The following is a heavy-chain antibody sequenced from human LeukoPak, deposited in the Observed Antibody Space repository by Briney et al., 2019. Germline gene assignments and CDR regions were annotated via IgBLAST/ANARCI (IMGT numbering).Heavy chain of an antibody. CDR3: ARTRDRKDAFDI. J-gene: IGHJ3*02. CDR1: GYTFTSYD. CDR2: INPSGGST. V-gene: IGHV1-46*01. Sequence: ASVKVSCKASGYTFTSYDINWVRQAPGQGLEWMGIINPSGGSTSYAQKFQGRVTMTRDTSTSTVYMELSSLRSEDTAVYYCARTRDRKDAFDIWGQGTMVTVSS.